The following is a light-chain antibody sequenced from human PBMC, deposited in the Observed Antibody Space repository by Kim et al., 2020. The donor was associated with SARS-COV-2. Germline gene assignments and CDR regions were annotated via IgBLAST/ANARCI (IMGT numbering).Light chain of an antibody. J-gene: IGKJ2*01. V-gene: IGKV3-20*01. Sequence: ENVLTQSPGTLSLSPGERATLSCRASQSVSSSYLAWYQQKPGQAPRLLIYGASSRATGIPDRFSGSGSGTDFTLTISRLEPEDFAVYYCQQYGSSPPYTFGQGTKLEI. CDR3: QQYGSSPPYT. CDR1: QSVSSSY. CDR2: GAS.